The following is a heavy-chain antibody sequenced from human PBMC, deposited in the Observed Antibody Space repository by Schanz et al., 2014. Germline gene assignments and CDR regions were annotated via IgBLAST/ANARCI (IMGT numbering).Heavy chain of an antibody. CDR1: GVSVSGYF. D-gene: IGHD2-15*01. CDR3: ARGGRYCSGGGCHYPYNYYGMDV. J-gene: IGHJ6*02. Sequence: VQLQQWGAGRLRPAETLSLTCAVSGVSVSGYFWTWIRQSPRKGLEWIGEINYSGSAHYNPSLTSRLTIAMDASKSQLSLKMKSVSAADTAVYYCARGGRYCSGGGCHYPYNYYGMDVWGQGTTVTVSS. V-gene: IGHV4-34*01. CDR2: INYSGSA.